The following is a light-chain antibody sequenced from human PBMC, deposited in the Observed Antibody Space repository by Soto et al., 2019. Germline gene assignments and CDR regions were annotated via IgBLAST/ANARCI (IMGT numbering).Light chain of an antibody. V-gene: IGKV1-39*01. CDR2: DTS. CDR1: QPIYSH. J-gene: IGKJ3*01. Sequence: DIQMTQSPSSLSASVGDRVTITCRASQPIYSHLNWYQHKPGTAPKLLIYDTSSLQNGVPSRFSGSGSGTDFALTISSLQPEDFATYYCQQTYTTFTFGPGTKVDIK. CDR3: QQTYTTFT.